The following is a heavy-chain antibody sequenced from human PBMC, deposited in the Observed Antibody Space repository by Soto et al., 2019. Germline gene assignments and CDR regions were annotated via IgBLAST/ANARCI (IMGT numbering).Heavy chain of an antibody. CDR3: ARDLSDSVCSGGSCYTYYFDY. Sequence: GGSLRLSCAASGFTFSSYSMNWVRQAPGKGLEWVSYISSSSSTIYYADSVKGRFTISRDNAKNSLYLQMNSLRAEDTAVYYCARDLSDSVCSGGSCYTYYFDYWGQGTLVTVSS. V-gene: IGHV3-48*01. D-gene: IGHD2-15*01. J-gene: IGHJ4*02. CDR1: GFTFSSYS. CDR2: ISSSSSTI.